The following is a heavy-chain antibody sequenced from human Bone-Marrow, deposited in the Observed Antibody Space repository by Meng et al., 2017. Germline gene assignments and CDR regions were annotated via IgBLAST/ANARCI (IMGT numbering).Heavy chain of an antibody. J-gene: IGHJ4*02. V-gene: IGHV4-34*01. CDR2: INHSGST. CDR1: GGSFSAYD. CDR3: RLAYCMGDCVDY. D-gene: IGHD2-21*01. Sequence: QVQVQQWGAGLLKPSETLSLTCAFYGGSFSAYDWSWIRQPPGKGLEWLGQINHSGSTNDNPSLKSRVTISIDTFRNQLSLKLSSVTAADTAVYYCRLAYCMGDCVDYWGQGTLVTVSS.